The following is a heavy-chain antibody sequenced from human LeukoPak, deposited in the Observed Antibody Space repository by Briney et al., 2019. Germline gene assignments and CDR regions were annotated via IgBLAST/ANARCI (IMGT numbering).Heavy chain of an antibody. CDR3: ARNDDYYYGMDV. CDR1: GFTFDDYG. J-gene: IGHJ6*02. V-gene: IGHV4-34*01. CDR2: INHSGST. Sequence: GSLRLSCAASGFTFDDYGMSWVRQAPGKGLEWIGEINHSGSTNYNPSLKSRVTISVDTSKNQFSLKLSSVTAADTAVYYCARNDDYYYGMDVWGQGTTVTVSS. D-gene: IGHD1-1*01.